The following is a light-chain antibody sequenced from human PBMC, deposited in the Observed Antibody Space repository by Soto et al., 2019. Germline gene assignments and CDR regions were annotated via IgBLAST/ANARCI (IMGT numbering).Light chain of an antibody. CDR2: WAS. J-gene: IGKJ1*01. CDR3: QQFYSTWT. Sequence: DFVMTRPPDSLGVPLGERATINCKSSHGVLYSSNNKNYLAWYQQKPGQPPKLLFYWASTRESGVPDRFFGSGSGTDFTLTISSLQAEDVAVYYCQQFYSTWTFGQGTKVDI. CDR1: HGVLYSSNNKNY. V-gene: IGKV4-1*01.